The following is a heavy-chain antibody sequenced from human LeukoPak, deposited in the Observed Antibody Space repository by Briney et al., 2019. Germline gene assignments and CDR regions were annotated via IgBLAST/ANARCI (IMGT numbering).Heavy chain of an antibody. CDR1: GYSISSGYY. Sequence: PSETLSLTCTVSGYSISSGYYWGWIRQPPGKGLEWIGSIYHSGSTYYNPSLKSRVTISVDTSKNQFSLKLSSVTAADTAVYYCARGPLRGGDYWGQGTLVTVSS. CDR3: ARGPLRGGDY. J-gene: IGHJ4*02. CDR2: IYHSGST. V-gene: IGHV4-38-2*02. D-gene: IGHD4-17*01.